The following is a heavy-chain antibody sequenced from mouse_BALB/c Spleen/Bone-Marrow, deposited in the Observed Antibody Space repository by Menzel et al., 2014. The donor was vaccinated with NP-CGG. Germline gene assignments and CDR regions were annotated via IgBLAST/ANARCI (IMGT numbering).Heavy chain of an antibody. CDR3: ATDSSGYLDY. V-gene: IGHV14-3*02. D-gene: IGHD3-2*01. CDR2: IDPANGNT. Sequence: VQLQQSGAELVKPGASVKLSCTASGFNIKDTYMHWVKQRPGQGLEWIGRIDPANGNTKYDPKFQGKASITADTSSNTAYLQLSSLTSEDTAVYYCATDSSGYLDYWGQGTTLTVSS. J-gene: IGHJ2*01. CDR1: GFNIKDTY.